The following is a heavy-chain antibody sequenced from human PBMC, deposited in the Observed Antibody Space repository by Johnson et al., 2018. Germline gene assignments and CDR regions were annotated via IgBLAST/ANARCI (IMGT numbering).Heavy chain of an antibody. Sequence: VQLVQSGGGVVQPGRSLRLSCAASGFTFSSYGMSWVRQAPGKGLEWVSAISGSGGSTYYADSVKGRFTISRDNSKNTLYLQMNSLRDEDTAVYYCAKTPKIAAAGTVVFDIWGQGTMVTVSS. CDR3: AKTPKIAAAGTVVFDI. CDR1: GFTFSSYG. V-gene: IGHV3-23*04. D-gene: IGHD6-13*01. CDR2: ISGSGGST. J-gene: IGHJ3*02.